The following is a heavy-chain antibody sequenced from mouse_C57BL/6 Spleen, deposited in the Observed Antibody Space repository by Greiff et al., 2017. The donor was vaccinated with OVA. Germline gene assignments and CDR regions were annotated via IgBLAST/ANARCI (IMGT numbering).Heavy chain of an antibody. J-gene: IGHJ1*03. Sequence: VQLKESGPGLVKPSQSLSLTCSVTGYSITSGYYWNWIRQFPGNKLEWMGYISYDGSNNYNPSLKNRISITRDTSKNQFFLKLNSVTTEDTATYYCARGGNWDDWYFDVWGTGTTVTVSS. CDR2: ISYDGSN. CDR1: GYSITSGYY. D-gene: IGHD4-1*01. CDR3: ARGGNWDDWYFDV. V-gene: IGHV3-6*01.